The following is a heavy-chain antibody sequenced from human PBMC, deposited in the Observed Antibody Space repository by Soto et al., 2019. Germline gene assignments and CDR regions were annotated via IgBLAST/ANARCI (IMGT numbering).Heavy chain of an antibody. CDR1: GGTFSSYA. Sequence: QVQLVQSGAEVKKPGSSVKVSCKASGGTFSSYAISWVRQAPGQGLEWMGGIIPIFGTANYAQKFQGRVAITADESTSTAYMELSSLRSEDTAVYYCVRVKGHCSSTSCYANYYYYYGMDVWGQGTTVTVSS. J-gene: IGHJ6*02. CDR3: VRVKGHCSSTSCYANYYYYYGMDV. V-gene: IGHV1-69*01. D-gene: IGHD2-2*01. CDR2: IIPIFGTA.